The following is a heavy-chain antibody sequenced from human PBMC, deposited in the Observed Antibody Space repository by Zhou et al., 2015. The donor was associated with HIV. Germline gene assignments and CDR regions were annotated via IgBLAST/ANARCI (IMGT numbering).Heavy chain of an antibody. CDR1: GGTFSSYA. D-gene: IGHD3-10*01. Sequence: QVQLVQSGAEVKKPGSSVKVSCKASGGTFSSYAISWVRQAPGQGLEWMGGIIPIFGTANYAQKFQGRVTITADKSTSTAYMELSSLRSEDTAVYYCAREAGFGDYYYYYGMDVWGQGTTVTVSS. V-gene: IGHV1-69*06. CDR2: IIPIFGTA. J-gene: IGHJ6*02. CDR3: AREAGFGDYYYYYGMDV.